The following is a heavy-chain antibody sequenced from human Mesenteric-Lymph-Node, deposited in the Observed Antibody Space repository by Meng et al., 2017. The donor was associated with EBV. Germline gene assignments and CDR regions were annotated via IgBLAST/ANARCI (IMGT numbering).Heavy chain of an antibody. CDR2: INTNTGNP. J-gene: IGHJ1*01. V-gene: IGHV7-4-1*02. Sequence: QGQLVHSGSEVQKPGSAVKVACKAFGYTFTIYAMNWVRQTPGQGLEWMGWINTNTGNPTYAQGFTGRFVFSLDTSVSTAYLQISSLKAEDTAVYYCAIGYSSSWYNFQHWGQGTLVTVSS. D-gene: IGHD6-13*01. CDR3: AIGYSSSWYNFQH. CDR1: GYTFTIYA.